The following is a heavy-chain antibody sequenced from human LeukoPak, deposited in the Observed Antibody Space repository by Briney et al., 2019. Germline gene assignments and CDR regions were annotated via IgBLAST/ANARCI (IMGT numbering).Heavy chain of an antibody. D-gene: IGHD1-26*01. CDR2: IKPSDGFT. CDR3: GREIEGATDY. J-gene: IGHJ4*02. V-gene: IGHV1-46*01. Sequence: GASVKVSCKASGGTFSSYAISWVRQAPGQGLEWMGVIKPSDGFTSYAQKFQGRLTVTRDMSTSTVYMELNSLRSEDTAVYFCGREIEGATDYWGQGTLVTVSS. CDR1: GGTFSSYA.